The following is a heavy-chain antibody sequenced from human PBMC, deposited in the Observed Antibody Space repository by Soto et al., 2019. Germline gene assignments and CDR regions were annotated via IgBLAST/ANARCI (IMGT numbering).Heavy chain of an antibody. Sequence: PSATMDLTSTVSGGSICSSYWSWIRQPAGKGLEWIGRIYTSGSTNYNPSLKSRVTMSVDTSKNQFSLKLSSVTAADTAVYYCARAIAATAWFDPWGQGTLVTVSS. D-gene: IGHD6-13*01. CDR1: GGSICSSY. V-gene: IGHV4-4*07. CDR3: ARAIAATAWFDP. J-gene: IGHJ5*02. CDR2: IYTSGST.